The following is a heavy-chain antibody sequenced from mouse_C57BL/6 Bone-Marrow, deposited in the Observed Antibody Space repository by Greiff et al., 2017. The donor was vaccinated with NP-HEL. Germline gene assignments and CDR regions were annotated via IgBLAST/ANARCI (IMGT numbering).Heavy chain of an antibody. D-gene: IGHD1-1*01. J-gene: IGHJ2*01. V-gene: IGHV1-64*01. CDR2: IHPNSGST. CDR3: ARLYDYGSSYDY. Sequence: QVQLQQPGAELVKPGASVKLSCKASGYTFTSYWMHWVKQRPGQGLEWIGMIHPNSGSTNYNEKFKSKATLTVDKSSSTAYMQLSSLTSEDSAVYDCARLYDYGSSYDYWGQGTTLTVSS. CDR1: GYTFTSYW.